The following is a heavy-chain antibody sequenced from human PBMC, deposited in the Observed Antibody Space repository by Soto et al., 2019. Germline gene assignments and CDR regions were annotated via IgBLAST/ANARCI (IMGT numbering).Heavy chain of an antibody. D-gene: IGHD2-8*01. CDR1: GFTFSSYG. Sequence: SLRLSCAASGFTFSSYGMHWVRQAPGKGLEWVAVIWYDGSNKYYADSVKGRFTISRDNSKNTLYLQMNSLRAEDTAVYYCARDPSIVLMVYYYYYGMDVWGQGTTVTVSS. CDR3: ARDPSIVLMVYYYYYGMDV. V-gene: IGHV3-33*01. CDR2: IWYDGSNK. J-gene: IGHJ6*02.